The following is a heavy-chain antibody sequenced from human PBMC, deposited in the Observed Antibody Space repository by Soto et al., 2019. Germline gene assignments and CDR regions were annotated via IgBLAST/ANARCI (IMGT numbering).Heavy chain of an antibody. CDR2: IKKDGSEK. CDR1: GFTFSSYA. J-gene: IGHJ6*02. CDR3: VRGRTGMDV. V-gene: IGHV3-7*05. Sequence: GGSLRLSCAASGFTFSSYAMSWVRQAPGKGLEWVANIKKDGSEKYYVDSVKGRFTISRDNAKNSMYLQMSSLRDGDTAVYFCVRGRTGMDVWGQGTTVTVSS.